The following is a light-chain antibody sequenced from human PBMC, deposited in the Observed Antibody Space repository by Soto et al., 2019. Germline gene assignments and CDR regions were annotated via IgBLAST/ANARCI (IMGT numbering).Light chain of an antibody. CDR3: QQRNDWVT. CDR1: QSISGSY. J-gene: IGKJ4*01. V-gene: IGKV3D-20*02. CDR2: GAS. Sequence: EIVLTQSPGTLSLSPGERATLSCRASQSISGSYLAWYQQKPGQAPRLLIYGASSRATGFPDRFSGSGSGTDFTLTISSLEPEDFAVYYCQQRNDWVTFGGGTKVDIK.